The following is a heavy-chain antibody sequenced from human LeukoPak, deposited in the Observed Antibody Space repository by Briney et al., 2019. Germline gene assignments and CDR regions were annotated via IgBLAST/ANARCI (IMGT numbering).Heavy chain of an antibody. CDR3: TTDPEVRGVIRDY. J-gene: IGHJ4*02. D-gene: IGHD3-10*01. CDR1: GFTFTDTY. Sequence: KPGGSLRLSCAVSGFTFTDTYMTWIRQAPGKGLESLSYISPSGTDISYADSVKGRFTISRDNAKNSLYLQMNSLRAEDTAVYYCTTDPEVRGVIRDYWGQGTLVTVSS. CDR2: ISPSGTDI. V-gene: IGHV3-11*01.